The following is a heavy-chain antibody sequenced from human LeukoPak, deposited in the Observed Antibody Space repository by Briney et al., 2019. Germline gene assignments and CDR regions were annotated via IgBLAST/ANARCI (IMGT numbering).Heavy chain of an antibody. Sequence: SETLSLTCTVSGGSISSYYWSWIRQSPGKGLEWISYIHHSGNSDYNPSLRSRVTTSLDTSKSQFSLNLISVTAADTAVYYCTRGHWGLQSWSQGTLVTVSS. J-gene: IGHJ5*02. D-gene: IGHD7-27*01. CDR2: IHHSGNS. V-gene: IGHV4-59*01. CDR3: TRGHWGLQS. CDR1: GGSISSYY.